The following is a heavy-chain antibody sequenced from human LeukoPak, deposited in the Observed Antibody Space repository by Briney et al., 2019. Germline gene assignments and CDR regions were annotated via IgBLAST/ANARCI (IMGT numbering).Heavy chain of an antibody. J-gene: IGHJ4*02. V-gene: IGHV4-38-2*01. D-gene: IGHD5-12*01. CDR2: IYHSGST. Sequence: PSETLSLTCAVSGYSISSGYYWGWIRQPPGKGLEWIGSIYHSGSTYYNPSLKSRVTISVDTSKNQFSLKLSSVAAADTAVYYCAGNIVATIGFDYWGQGTLVTVSS. CDR3: AGNIVATIGFDY. CDR1: GYSISSGYY.